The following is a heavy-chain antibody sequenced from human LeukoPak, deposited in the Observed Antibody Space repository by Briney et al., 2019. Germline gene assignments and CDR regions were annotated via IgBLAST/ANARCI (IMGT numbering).Heavy chain of an antibody. J-gene: IGHJ4*02. CDR1: GDSINAFY. CDR2: ISNGGSSGST. V-gene: IGHV4-59*01. Sequence: SETLSLTCTVSGDSINAFYWSWLRQPPGKGLEWIGYISNGGSSGSTNYNPSLKSRVTISADMSKNQFSLRLNSVTAADTAVYYCARFSGGTSRVDYWGQGTLVTVSS. CDR3: ARFSGGTSRVDY. D-gene: IGHD3-16*01.